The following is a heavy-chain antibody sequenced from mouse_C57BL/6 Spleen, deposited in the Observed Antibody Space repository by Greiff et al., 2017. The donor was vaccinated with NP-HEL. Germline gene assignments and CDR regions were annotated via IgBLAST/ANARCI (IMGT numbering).Heavy chain of an antibody. CDR1: GFTFSDYG. CDR3: ASLYSNYYAMDY. J-gene: IGHJ4*01. CDR2: ISNLAYSI. D-gene: IGHD2-5*01. Sequence: EVKLVESGGGLVQPGGSLKLSCAASGFTFSDYGMAWVRQAPRKGPEWVAFISNLAYSIYYADTVTGRFTISRENAKNTLYLEMSSLRSEDTAMYYCASLYSNYYAMDYWGQGTSVTVSS. V-gene: IGHV5-15*01.